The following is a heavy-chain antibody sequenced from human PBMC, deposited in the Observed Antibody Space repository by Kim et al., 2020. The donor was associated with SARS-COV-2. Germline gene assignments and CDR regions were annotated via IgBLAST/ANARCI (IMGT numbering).Heavy chain of an antibody. J-gene: IGHJ5*02. V-gene: IGHV4-4*02. D-gene: IGHD5-18*01. CDR2: IYHTGST. CDR1: GASISSFIW. CDR3: AREPGYTSNTPQNWFDP. Sequence: SETLSLTCAVSGASISSFIWWTWVRQPPGKGLEWIGEIYHTGSTNYNPSLKTRVTISVDKSKNLFSLNLSSVTAADTAVYYCAREPGYTSNTPQNWFDPWGQGSLVTVSS.